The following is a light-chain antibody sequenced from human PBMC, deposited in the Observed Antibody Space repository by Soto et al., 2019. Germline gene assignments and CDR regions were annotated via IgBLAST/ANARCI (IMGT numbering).Light chain of an antibody. CDR1: QAVPNN. J-gene: IGKJ1*01. Sequence: DIHLTQSPSFLSASVGDRVTITCRPSQAVPNNMAWYQQKPGKPPKLLIYEESTLHSGVPSRFSGRKSGTQFTLTIDSLQPEDFATYYCQQANSFPPTTFGQGTKVEIK. V-gene: IGKV1-9*01. CDR2: EES. CDR3: QQANSFPPTT.